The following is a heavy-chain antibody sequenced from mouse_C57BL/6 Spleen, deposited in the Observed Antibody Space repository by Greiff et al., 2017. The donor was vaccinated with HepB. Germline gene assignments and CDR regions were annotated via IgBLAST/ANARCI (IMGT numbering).Heavy chain of an antibody. CDR3: ARRGLYYDQKLFFDY. V-gene: IGHV1-50*01. J-gene: IGHJ2*01. CDR1: GYTFTSYW. D-gene: IGHD2-4*01. CDR2: IDPSDSYT. Sequence: QVQLQQPGAELVKPGASVKLSCKASGYTFTSYWMQWVKQRPGQGLEWIGEIDPSDSYTNYNQKFKGKATLTVDTSSSTAYMQLSSLTSEDAAVYYCARRGLYYDQKLFFDYWGQGTTLTVSS.